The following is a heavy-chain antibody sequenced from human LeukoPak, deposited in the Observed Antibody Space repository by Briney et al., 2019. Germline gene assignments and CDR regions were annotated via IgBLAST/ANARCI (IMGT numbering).Heavy chain of an antibody. CDR1: GFTFSSYE. CDR3: ARAKTVTGGYFDY. CDR2: ISSSGRTT. V-gene: IGHV3-48*03. J-gene: IGHJ4*02. D-gene: IGHD4-17*01. Sequence: PGGSLRLSCAASGFTFSSYEMNWVRQAPGKGLEGVSYISSSGRTTYYADSVKGRFTISRDNAKNSLYLQMTSLRAEDTAVYYCARAKTVTGGYFDYWGQGTLVTVSS.